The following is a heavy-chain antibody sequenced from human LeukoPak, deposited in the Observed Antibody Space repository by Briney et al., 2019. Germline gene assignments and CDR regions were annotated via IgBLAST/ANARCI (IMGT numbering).Heavy chain of an antibody. CDR2: IYSDGNT. Sequence: GGSLRLSCAASGFTVSSNYMSWVRQAPGKGLEWVSIIYSDGNTFYADSVKGRFTISRDNSKNTLYLQMNSLRAEDTAVYYCAKGGGLSAAVLYNWFDPWGQGTLVTVSS. V-gene: IGHV3-66*01. J-gene: IGHJ5*02. D-gene: IGHD6-13*01. CDR1: GFTVSSNY. CDR3: AKGGGLSAAVLYNWFDP.